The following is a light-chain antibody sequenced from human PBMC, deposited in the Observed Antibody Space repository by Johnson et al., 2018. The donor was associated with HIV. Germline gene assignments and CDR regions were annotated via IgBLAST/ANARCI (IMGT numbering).Light chain of an antibody. V-gene: IGLV1-51*01. J-gene: IGLJ1*01. Sequence: QSLLTQPPSVSAAPGQKVTISCSGSSSNIGNNYVSWYQHLPGTAPKLLIYDNNKRPSGIPDRFSGSKSGTSATLAITRLQSGDDADYYCGTWDSSLSAYVDGSGTKVTVL. CDR2: DNN. CDR3: GTWDSSLSAYV. CDR1: SSNIGNNY.